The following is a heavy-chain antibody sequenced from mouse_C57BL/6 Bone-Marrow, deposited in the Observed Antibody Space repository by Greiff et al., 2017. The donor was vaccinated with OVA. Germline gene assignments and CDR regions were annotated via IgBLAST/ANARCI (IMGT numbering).Heavy chain of an antibody. D-gene: IGHD2-3*01. V-gene: IGHV2-6*01. J-gene: IGHJ4*01. CDR3: ARRMGWSAMDY. Sequence: QVQLKQSGPGLVAPSQCLSITCTVSGFSLTSYGVAWVRQSPGKGLEWLGVIWGGGSTNNNSALKSRLSISKDNSKSQFFLKMNSLQTDDTAMYYCARRMGWSAMDYWGQGTSVTVSS. CDR1: GFSLTSYG. CDR2: IWGGGST.